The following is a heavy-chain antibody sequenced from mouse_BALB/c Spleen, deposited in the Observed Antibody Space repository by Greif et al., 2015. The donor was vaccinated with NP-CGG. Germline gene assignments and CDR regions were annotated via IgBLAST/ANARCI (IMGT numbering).Heavy chain of an antibody. J-gene: IGHJ4*01. CDR1: GFSLTGYG. D-gene: IGHD1-1*02. V-gene: IGHV2-6-7*01. CDR2: IWGDGST. CDR3: ARHYAHYAMDY. Sequence: VKLVESGPGLVAPSQSLSITCTVSGFSLTGYGVNWVRQPPGKGLEWLGVIWGDGSTDYNSALKSRLSISKDNSKSXVFLKMNSLQTDDTARYYCARHYAHYAMDYWGQGTSVAVPS.